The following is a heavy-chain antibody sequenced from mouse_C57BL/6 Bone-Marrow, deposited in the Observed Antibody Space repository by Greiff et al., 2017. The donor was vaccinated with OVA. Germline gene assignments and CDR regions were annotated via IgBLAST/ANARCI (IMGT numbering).Heavy chain of an antibody. V-gene: IGHV5-12*01. J-gene: IGHJ2*01. CDR3: ARGGVTTWFDY. D-gene: IGHD2-5*01. Sequence: EVNLVESGGGLVQPGGSLKLSCAASGFTFSDYYMYWVRQTPEKRLEWVAYISNGGGSTYYPDTVKGRFTISRDNAKNTLYLQMSRLKSEDTAMYYCARGGVTTWFDYWGQGTTLTVSS. CDR2: ISNGGGST. CDR1: GFTFSDYY.